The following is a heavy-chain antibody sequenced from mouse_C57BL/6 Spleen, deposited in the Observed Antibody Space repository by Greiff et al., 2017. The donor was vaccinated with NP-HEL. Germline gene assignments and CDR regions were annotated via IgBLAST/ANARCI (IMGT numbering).Heavy chain of an antibody. D-gene: IGHD2-3*01. Sequence: VQLQQPGAELVRPGTSVKLSCKASGYTFTSYWMHWVKQRPGQGLEWIGVIDPSDSYTNYNQKFKGKATLTVDTSSSTAYMQLRSLTSEDSAVYYCARSTIYDGYYGAMDYWGQGTSVTVSS. CDR3: ARSTIYDGYYGAMDY. J-gene: IGHJ4*01. CDR2: IDPSDSYT. CDR1: GYTFTSYW. V-gene: IGHV1-59*01.